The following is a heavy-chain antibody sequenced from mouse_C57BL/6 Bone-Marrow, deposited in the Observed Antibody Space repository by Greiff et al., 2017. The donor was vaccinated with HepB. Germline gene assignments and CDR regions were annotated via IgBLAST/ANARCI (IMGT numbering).Heavy chain of an antibody. CDR1: GYTFTSYT. CDR2: INPSSGYT. CDR3: ARDVKTWFAY. Sequence: VQLQQSGAELARPGASVTMSCKASGYTFTSYTMHWVKQRPGQGLEWIGYINPSSGYTKYNQKFKDKATLTADKSASTAFMQRSSLTSEDSAVYYCARDVKTWFAYWGQGTLVTVSA. J-gene: IGHJ3*01. V-gene: IGHV1-4*01.